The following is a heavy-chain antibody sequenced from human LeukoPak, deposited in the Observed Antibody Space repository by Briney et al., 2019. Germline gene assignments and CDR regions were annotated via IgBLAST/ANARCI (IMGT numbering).Heavy chain of an antibody. D-gene: IGHD6-13*01. V-gene: IGHV4-39*06. CDR2: IYYSGST. Sequence: SETLSLTCTVSGGSISSYYWGWIRQPPGKGLEWIGRIYYSGSTYYNPSLKSRVTISVDTSKNQFARKLSSVTAADTAVYYCARRIAAAGAHFAYWGQGTLVTASS. CDR1: GGSISSYY. CDR3: ARRIAAAGAHFAY. J-gene: IGHJ4*02.